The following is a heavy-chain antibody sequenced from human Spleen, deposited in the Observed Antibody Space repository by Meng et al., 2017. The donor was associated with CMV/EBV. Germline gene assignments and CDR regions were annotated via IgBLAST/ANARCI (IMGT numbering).Heavy chain of an antibody. Sequence: LYCAASGFNFRSYAMRWVRQAPGKGLEWVSVIYSGGSSTYYADSVKGRFTISRDNSKNTLYLQMNSLRAEDTAVYYCAKDNWNYVDYWGQGTLVTVSS. J-gene: IGHJ4*02. CDR2: IYSGGSST. CDR3: AKDNWNYVDY. D-gene: IGHD1-1*01. CDR1: GFNFRSYA. V-gene: IGHV3-23*03.